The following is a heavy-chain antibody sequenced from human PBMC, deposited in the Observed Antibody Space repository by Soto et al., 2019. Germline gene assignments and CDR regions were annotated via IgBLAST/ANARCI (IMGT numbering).Heavy chain of an antibody. CDR3: ARHLIGGGYSNYEDYYYYYMDV. J-gene: IGHJ6*03. Sequence: SETLSLTCTVSGGSISSYYWSWIRQPPGKGLEWIGYIYYSGSTNYNPSLKSRVTISVDTSKNQFSLKLSSVTAADTAVYYCARHLIGGGYSNYEDYYYYYMDVWGKGTTVTISS. CDR1: GGSISSYY. D-gene: IGHD4-4*01. CDR2: IYYSGST. V-gene: IGHV4-59*08.